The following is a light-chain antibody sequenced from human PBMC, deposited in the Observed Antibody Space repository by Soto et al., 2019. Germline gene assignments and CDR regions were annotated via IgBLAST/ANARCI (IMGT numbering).Light chain of an antibody. J-gene: IGLJ1*01. CDR2: EVS. CDR1: SSDIGVYNY. CDR3: SSYAGSNNLYV. Sequence: QSALTQPPSASGSPGQSVTISCTRTSSDIGVYNYVSWYQQHPGKAPKLMIYEVSERPSGVPDRFSGSKSGNTASLTVSGLQTEDEADYYCSSYAGSNNLYVFGTGTKVTVL. V-gene: IGLV2-8*01.